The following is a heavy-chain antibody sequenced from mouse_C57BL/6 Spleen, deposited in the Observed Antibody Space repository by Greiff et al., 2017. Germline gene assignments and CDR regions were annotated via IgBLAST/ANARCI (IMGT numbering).Heavy chain of an antibody. Sequence: QVQLQQSGAELVRPGASVTLSCKASGYTFTDYEMHWVKQTPVHGLEWIGAIDPETGGTAYNQKFKGKAILTADKSSSTAYMELRSLTSEDSAVYYCTRSRHYGSSPYWYFDVWGTGTTVTVSS. CDR2: IDPETGGT. V-gene: IGHV1-15*01. J-gene: IGHJ1*03. CDR3: TRSRHYGSSPYWYFDV. D-gene: IGHD1-1*01. CDR1: GYTFTDYE.